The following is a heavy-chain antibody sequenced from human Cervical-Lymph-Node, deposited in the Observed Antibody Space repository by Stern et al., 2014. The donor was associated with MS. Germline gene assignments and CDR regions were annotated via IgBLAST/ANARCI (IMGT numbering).Heavy chain of an antibody. CDR1: RFRFSGYS. CDR3: ARDLLSLTMDDH. J-gene: IGHJ4*02. V-gene: IGHV3-21*06. D-gene: IGHD3-16*02. Sequence: VQLVESGGGLVKPGGSLKLACAASRFRFSGYSINWVRQAPGKGLEWVSSISSSSEFRDYAESVKGRFTISRDNARNPLYLQMNSLRVEDTAIYYCARDLLSLTMDDHWGQGTLVTVSS. CDR2: ISSSSEFR.